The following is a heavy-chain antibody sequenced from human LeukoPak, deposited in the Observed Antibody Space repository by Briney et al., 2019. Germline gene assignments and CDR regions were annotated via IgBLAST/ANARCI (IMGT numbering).Heavy chain of an antibody. CDR2: VSDSGGRT. D-gene: IGHD3-9*01. CDR3: AKDPDYDVLTGTSFDH. CDR1: GFTFSSFA. J-gene: IGHJ4*02. Sequence: QPGGSLRLSCAASGFTFSSFAMSWVRQAPGKGLEWVSSVSDSGGRTYYAASVKGRFTISRDNSKNTLYLQMNSLRAEDTALYYCAKDPDYDVLTGTSFDHWGQGALVTVSS. V-gene: IGHV3-23*01.